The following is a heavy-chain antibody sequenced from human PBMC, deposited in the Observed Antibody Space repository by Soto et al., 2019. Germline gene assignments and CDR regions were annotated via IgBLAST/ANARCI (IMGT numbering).Heavy chain of an antibody. CDR1: GYKFTSYW. J-gene: IGHJ6*02. CDR2: IDPTDSYT. Sequence: KSPGESLKISCKGSGYKFTSYWITWVRQMPGKGLEWMGRIDPTDSYTNYSPSFQGHVTISADKSISTAYLQWSSLKASDTAMYYCAGGGVRGVITRTRDYYGMDVWGQGT. V-gene: IGHV5-10-1*01. D-gene: IGHD3-10*01. CDR3: AGGGVRGVITRTRDYYGMDV.